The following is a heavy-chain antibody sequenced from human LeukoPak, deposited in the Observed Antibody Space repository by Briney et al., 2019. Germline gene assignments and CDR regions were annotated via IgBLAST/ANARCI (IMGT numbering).Heavy chain of an antibody. Sequence: ASVKVSCKASGYTFTSYGISWVRQAPGQGLEWMGWISAYNGNTNYAQKLQGRVTITADESTSTAYMELSSLRSEDTAVYYCARAAWSIWGDAFDIWGQGTMVTVSS. D-gene: IGHD3-16*01. V-gene: IGHV1-18*01. CDR1: GYTFTSYG. CDR3: ARAAWSIWGDAFDI. J-gene: IGHJ3*02. CDR2: ISAYNGNT.